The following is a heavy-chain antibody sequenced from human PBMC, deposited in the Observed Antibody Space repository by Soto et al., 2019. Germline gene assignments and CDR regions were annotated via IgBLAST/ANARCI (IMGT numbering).Heavy chain of an antibody. CDR3: AKDFAEAGNDELDY. Sequence: GGVLRLSCAASGFTFSSYAMSWVRQAPGKGLEWVSAISGSGGSTYYADSVKGRFTISRDNSKNTLYLQMNSLRAEDTAVYYCAKDFAEAGNDELDYWGQGTLATVSA. CDR2: ISGSGGST. CDR1: GFTFSSYA. D-gene: IGHD6-13*01. J-gene: IGHJ4*02. V-gene: IGHV3-23*01.